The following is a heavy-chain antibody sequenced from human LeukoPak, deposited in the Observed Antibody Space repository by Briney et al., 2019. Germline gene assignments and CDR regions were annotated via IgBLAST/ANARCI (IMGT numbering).Heavy chain of an antibody. D-gene: IGHD3-22*01. CDR3: AKGGERYPIVVVITN. J-gene: IGHJ4*02. CDR1: GFTFSSYA. V-gene: IGHV3-23*01. CDR2: ISGSGGST. Sequence: GRSLRLSCAASGFTFSSYAMSWVRQAPGKGLEWVSAISGSGGSTYYADSVKGRFTISRDNSKNTLYLQMNSLRAEDTAVYYCAKGGERYPIVVVITNWGQGTLVTVSS.